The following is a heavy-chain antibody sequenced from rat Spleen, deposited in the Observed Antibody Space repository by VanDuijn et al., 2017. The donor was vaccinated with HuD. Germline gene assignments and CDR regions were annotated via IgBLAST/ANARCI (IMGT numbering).Heavy chain of an antibody. CDR1: GFSLTSYN. Sequence: QVQLKESGPGLVQPSQTLSLTCTVAGFSLTSYNVHWIRQPPGKGPEWMGVIWNIGGTRYNSAPKSRLSITKDTSKSQVFLKMTSLQTEDTAMYFCASAWFDYWGQGVMVTVSS. CDR3: ASAWFDY. CDR2: IWNIGGT. J-gene: IGHJ2*01. V-gene: IGHV2-41*01.